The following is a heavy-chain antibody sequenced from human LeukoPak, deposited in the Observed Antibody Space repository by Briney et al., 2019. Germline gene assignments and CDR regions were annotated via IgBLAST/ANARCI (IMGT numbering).Heavy chain of an antibody. Sequence: GRSLRLSCAASGFTFRSDWMHWVRQAPGKGPVWVSRINSDGSSTTYADSVKGRFTISRDNAQNTLYLQMNSLRAEDTAVYYCARDLGYGGDYWGQGTLVTVSS. J-gene: IGHJ4*02. D-gene: IGHD5-12*01. CDR3: ARDLGYGGDY. CDR2: INSDGSST. CDR1: GFTFRSDW. V-gene: IGHV3-74*01.